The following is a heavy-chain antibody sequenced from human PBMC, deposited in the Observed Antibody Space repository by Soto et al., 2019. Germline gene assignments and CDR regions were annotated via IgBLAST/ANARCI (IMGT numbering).Heavy chain of an antibody. J-gene: IGHJ5*02. CDR3: ARVGRDCRNIGCPRGFDP. CDR2: IYYSGST. V-gene: IGHV4-30-4*01. D-gene: IGHD2-2*01. Sequence: SETLSLTCTVSGGSITSGDYYWNWIRQPPGKGLEWIGYIYYSGSTYYNPSLKSRVTISVDTSKNQCSLKLGSVTAADTDVYYCARVGRDCRNIGCPRGFDPWGQGTLVTVSS. CDR1: GGSITSGDYY.